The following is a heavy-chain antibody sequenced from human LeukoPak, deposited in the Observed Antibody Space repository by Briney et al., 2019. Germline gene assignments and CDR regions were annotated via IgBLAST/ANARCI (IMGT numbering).Heavy chain of an antibody. J-gene: IGHJ4*02. Sequence: PSETLSLTCTVSGGSISSYYWSWIRQPPGKGLEWIGYIYYSGSTNYNPSLKSRVTISVDTSKNQFSLKLSSVTAADTAVYYCARHPITMVRGVSNYYFDYWGQGTLVTVSS. V-gene: IGHV4-59*08. CDR3: ARHPITMVRGVSNYYFDY. D-gene: IGHD3-10*01. CDR1: GGSISSYY. CDR2: IYYSGST.